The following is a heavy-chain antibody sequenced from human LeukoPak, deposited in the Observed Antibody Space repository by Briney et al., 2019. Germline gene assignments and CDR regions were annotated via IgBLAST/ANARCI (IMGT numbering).Heavy chain of an antibody. CDR1: GGSISSGGYS. V-gene: IGHV4-30-2*01. J-gene: IGHJ3*02. CDR3: ARGRPANMAFDI. Sequence: SETLSLTCAVPGGSISSGGYSGGWIGQPPGKGLEWIGHISHSGSTYYNPSLKSRVSISLDRSENQFSLNLTSVSGADTAVYFCARGRPANMAFDIWGQGTMVPVSS. D-gene: IGHD6-25*01. CDR2: ISHSGST.